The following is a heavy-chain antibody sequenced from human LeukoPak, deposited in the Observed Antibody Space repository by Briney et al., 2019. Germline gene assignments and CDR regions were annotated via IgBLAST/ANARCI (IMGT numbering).Heavy chain of an antibody. Sequence: GGSLRLSCAASGFTLSSYGMHWVRQAPGKGLEWVAVISYDGSNKYYADSVKGRFTISRDNSKNTLYLQMNSLRAEDTAVYYCAKGRGPYYYYGMDVWGQGTTVTVSS. J-gene: IGHJ6*02. CDR3: AKGRGPYYYYGMDV. CDR2: ISYDGSNK. CDR1: GFTLSSYG. V-gene: IGHV3-30*18.